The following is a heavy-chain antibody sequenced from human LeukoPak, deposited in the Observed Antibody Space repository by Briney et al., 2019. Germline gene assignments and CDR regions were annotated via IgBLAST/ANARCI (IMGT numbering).Heavy chain of an antibody. CDR2: ISYDGSNK. V-gene: IGHV3-30-3*01. D-gene: IGHD3-22*01. CDR1: GFTFSSYA. J-gene: IGHJ4*02. Sequence: QAGGSLRLSCAASGFTFSSYAMHWVRQAPGKGLEWVAVISYDGSNKYYADSVKGRFTISRDNSKNTLYLQMNSLRAEDTAVYYCARDAPSYYDSSGYYFVWGQGTLVTVSS. CDR3: ARDAPSYYDSSGYYFV.